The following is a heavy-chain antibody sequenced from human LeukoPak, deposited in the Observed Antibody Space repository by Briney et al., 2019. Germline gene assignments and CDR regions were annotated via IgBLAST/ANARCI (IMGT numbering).Heavy chain of an antibody. CDR3: AKDEGSYYSYYFDY. CDR2: ISWNSGTI. J-gene: IGHJ4*02. CDR1: GFTFDDYA. D-gene: IGHD1-26*01. Sequence: GGSLRLSCAASGFTFDDYAMHWVRLAPGKGLEWVSGISWNSGTIGYADSVKGRFTISRDSAKNSLYLQMNSLRAEDTALYYCAKDEGSYYSYYFDYWGQGTLVTVSS. V-gene: IGHV3-9*01.